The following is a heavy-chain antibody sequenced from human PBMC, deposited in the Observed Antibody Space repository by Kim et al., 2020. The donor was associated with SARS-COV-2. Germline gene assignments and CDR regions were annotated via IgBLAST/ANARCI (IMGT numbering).Heavy chain of an antibody. Sequence: YYADSGKGRFIISRDNSKNTLHLQMNSLRAEDTAIYYCAKHFGSSGSEFHHWGQGTLVTVSS. D-gene: IGHD3-22*01. V-gene: IGHV3-23*01. J-gene: IGHJ1*01. CDR3: AKHFGSSGSEFHH.